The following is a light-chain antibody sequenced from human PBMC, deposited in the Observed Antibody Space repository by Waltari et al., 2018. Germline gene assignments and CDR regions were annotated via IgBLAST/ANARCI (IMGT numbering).Light chain of an antibody. CDR3: ATWDSSLSAGV. J-gene: IGLJ1*01. CDR2: EGS. Sequence: QSALTQPPSASGSPGQSVTISCTGTSSDVGGYNYVSWYQQHPGKAPKRISFEGSRRPSGIPNRFSGSKSGTSATLDITGLQTGDEGDYYCATWDSSLSAGVFGTGTKVTVL. V-gene: IGLV2-8*01. CDR1: SSDVGGYNY.